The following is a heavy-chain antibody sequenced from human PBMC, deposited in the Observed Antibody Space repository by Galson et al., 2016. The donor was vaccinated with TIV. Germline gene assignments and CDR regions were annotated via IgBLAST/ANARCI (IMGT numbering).Heavy chain of an antibody. D-gene: IGHD2-2*01. V-gene: IGHV4-4*03. J-gene: IGHJ5*02. Sequence: PETLSLTCAVSGDSIISDNWWTWVRQSPGKGLEWIGEIHHSVGINYNPSLKSRVTISLDKSRNQSSLNVNSVTAVDTAVYYCARVRRYCSTTSGYLDPWGQGTLVTVSS. CDR2: IHHSVGI. CDR1: GDSIISDNW. CDR3: ARVRRYCSTTSGYLDP.